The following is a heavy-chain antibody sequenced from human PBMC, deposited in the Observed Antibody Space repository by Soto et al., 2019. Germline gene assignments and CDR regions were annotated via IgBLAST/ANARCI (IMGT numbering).Heavy chain of an antibody. CDR1: GFTFISYA. CDR3: ARDRATFDS. CDR2: ISGSGANT. J-gene: IGHJ4*02. D-gene: IGHD1-26*01. V-gene: IGHV3-23*01. Sequence: EVPLLQSGGGLVQPGGSLGLSCGASGFTFISYAMSWVRHVPGKGLEWISSISGSGANTWYAGSVQGRFIISRDNSKSTVSLQMSSLRVEDTAIYYCARDRATFDSWGQGTRVTVSA.